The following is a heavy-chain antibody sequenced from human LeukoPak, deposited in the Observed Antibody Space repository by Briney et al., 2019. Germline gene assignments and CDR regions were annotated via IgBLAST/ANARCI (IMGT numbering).Heavy chain of an antibody. CDR1: GFTFITSV. D-gene: IGHD3-9*01. J-gene: IGHJ4*02. CDR2: IDYDSSHI. V-gene: IGHV3-21*01. CDR3: TRDPLRYPRVGHYDD. Sequence: KTGGSLRLSCAASGFTFITSVMNWVRQVPGKGLEWVSSIDYDSSHIYYAASVRGRFTISRDNARGSVYLQMDSLRVEDTAVYYCTRDPLRYPRVGHYDDWGQGALVAVSS.